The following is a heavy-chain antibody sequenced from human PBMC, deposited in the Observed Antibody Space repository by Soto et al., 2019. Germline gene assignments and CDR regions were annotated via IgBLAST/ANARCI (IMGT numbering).Heavy chain of an antibody. CDR2: INHSGST. J-gene: IGHJ5*02. Sequence: SETLSLTCAVYGGSFSGYYWSWIRQPPGKGLEWIGEINHSGSTNYNPSLKSRVTISVDTSKNQFSLKLSSVTAADTAVYYCARGKGIATLHSRPGPSNWFDPWGQVTLVTVSS. D-gene: IGHD6-13*01. CDR1: GGSFSGYY. CDR3: ARGKGIATLHSRPGPSNWFDP. V-gene: IGHV4-34*01.